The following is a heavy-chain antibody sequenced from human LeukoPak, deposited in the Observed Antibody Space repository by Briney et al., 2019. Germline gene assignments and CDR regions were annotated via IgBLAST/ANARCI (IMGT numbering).Heavy chain of an antibody. CDR1: GGSFSGYY. V-gene: IGHV4-34*01. CDR3: ARTVDTAMNDY. J-gene: IGHJ4*02. Sequence: SETLSLTCAVYGGSFSGYYWSWIRQPPGKGLEWIGEINHSGSTNYNPSLKSRVTISVDTSKNQFSLKLSSVTAADTAVYYCARTVDTAMNDYWGQGTLVTVSS. CDR2: INHSGST. D-gene: IGHD5-18*01.